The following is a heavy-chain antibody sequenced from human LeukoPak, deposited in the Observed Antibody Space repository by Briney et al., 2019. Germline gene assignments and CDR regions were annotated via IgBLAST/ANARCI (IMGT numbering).Heavy chain of an antibody. CDR3: AKASTYYYDSSGYGDY. D-gene: IGHD3-22*01. J-gene: IGHJ4*02. Sequence: GGSLRLSCAASGFTFSIYAMSWVRQAPGKGLEWVSSISGTSGNTYYADSVKGRFAISRDNSKNTLYLQMNSLRAEDTAVYYCAKASTYYYDSSGYGDYWGQGTLVTVSS. V-gene: IGHV3-23*01. CDR1: GFTFSIYA. CDR2: ISGTSGNT.